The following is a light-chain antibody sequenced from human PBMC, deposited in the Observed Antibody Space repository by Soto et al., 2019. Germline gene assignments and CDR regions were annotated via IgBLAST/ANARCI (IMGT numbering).Light chain of an antibody. Sequence: EMVLTHSPGALSFSPAERATLSCTATPSFSSSYLACYQQKPRQAPRLLIYGASSRATGIPHRFSGSGSGADFTLTISRLEPEDSAVYYCQQYGSSPPGTFGQGTKVDIK. CDR1: PSFSSSY. J-gene: IGKJ1*01. CDR3: QQYGSSPPGT. V-gene: IGKV3-20*01. CDR2: GAS.